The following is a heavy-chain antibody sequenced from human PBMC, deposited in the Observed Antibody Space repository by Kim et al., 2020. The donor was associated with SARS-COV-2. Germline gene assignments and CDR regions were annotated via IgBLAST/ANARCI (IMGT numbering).Heavy chain of an antibody. Sequence: GGSLRLSCAASGFTFSSYAMHWVRQAPGKGLEWVAVISYDGSNKYYADSVKGRFTISRDNSKNTLYLQMNSLRAEDTAVYYCARDKRWLPQGIPDYWGQGTLVTVSS. D-gene: IGHD5-12*01. V-gene: IGHV3-30*04. CDR1: GFTFSSYA. J-gene: IGHJ4*02. CDR2: ISYDGSNK. CDR3: ARDKRWLPQGIPDY.